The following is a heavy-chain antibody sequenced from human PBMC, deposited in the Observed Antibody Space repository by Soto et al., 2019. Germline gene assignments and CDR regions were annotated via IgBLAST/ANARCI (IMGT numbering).Heavy chain of an antibody. CDR1: GFTLSNAW. Sequence: ESGGGLVKPGGSLRLSCAASGFTLSNAWVSWVRQAPGKGLEWVGRIKNKIEGGTTDYAAPVKGRFSISRDDSKNMLYLQMNSLITADTAVYYCAPNWNFDYRGQGTLVTVSS. CDR3: APNWNFDY. J-gene: IGHJ4*02. D-gene: IGHD2-8*01. V-gene: IGHV3-15*01. CDR2: IKNKIEGGTT.